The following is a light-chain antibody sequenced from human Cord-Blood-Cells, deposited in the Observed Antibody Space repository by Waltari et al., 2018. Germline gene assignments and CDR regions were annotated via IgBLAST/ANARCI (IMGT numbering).Light chain of an antibody. CDR3: QQSYSTQLT. J-gene: IGKJ4*01. CDR1: QSISSY. CDR2: AAS. V-gene: IGKV1-39*01. Sequence: DIQMTQSPSSLSASVGDRVTITCRASQSISSYLNWYQQKPGKAPKLLIYAASSLQSGVPSRFSGSGSGTDFTLTINSLQPEDFATYYCQQSYSTQLTFGGGTKVEIK.